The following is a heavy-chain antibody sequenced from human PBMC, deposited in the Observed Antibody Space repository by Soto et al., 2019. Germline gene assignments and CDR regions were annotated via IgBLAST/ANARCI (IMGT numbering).Heavy chain of an antibody. J-gene: IGHJ5*02. D-gene: IGHD6-19*01. V-gene: IGHV3-30*18. CDR3: AKDARQWLGGTGPYNWFDH. Sequence: QVQLVESGGGVVQPGRSLRLSCAASGFTFSSYGMHWVRQAPGKGLEWVAVISYDGSNKYYADSVKGRFTISRDNSKITLYHQMASLRAEDTAVYYCAKDARQWLGGTGPYNWFDHWGQGTLVSVSS. CDR1: GFTFSSYG. CDR2: ISYDGSNK.